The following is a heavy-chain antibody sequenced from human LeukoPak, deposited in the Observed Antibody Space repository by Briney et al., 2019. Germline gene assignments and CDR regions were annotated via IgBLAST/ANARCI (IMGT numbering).Heavy chain of an antibody. J-gene: IGHJ6*03. Sequence: ASVKVSCKASGYTFTSYGIIGVRQAPGQGLEGMGWISGYNGNTNYAQKRQGRVTMTTDTSTSTVYMELRSLRSDDTAVYYCAFSSYYLQGNYYYMDVWGKGTTVPVSS. D-gene: IGHD1-26*01. CDR3: AFSSYYLQGNYYYMDV. V-gene: IGHV1-18*01. CDR1: GYTFTSYG. CDR2: ISGYNGNT.